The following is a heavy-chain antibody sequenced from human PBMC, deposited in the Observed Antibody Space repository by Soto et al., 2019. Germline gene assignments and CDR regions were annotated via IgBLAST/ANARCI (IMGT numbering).Heavy chain of an antibody. Sequence: GSLRLSWAASGFTFSSYGMHWVRQAXGKGLXWVAVISYDGSNKYYADSVKGRFTISRDNSKNTLYLQMNSLRAEDTAVYYCAKVAYDILTGYHTVGGYFDYWGQGTLVTVSS. V-gene: IGHV3-30*18. CDR1: GFTFSSYG. CDR3: AKVAYDILTGYHTVGGYFDY. D-gene: IGHD3-9*01. J-gene: IGHJ4*02. CDR2: ISYDGSNK.